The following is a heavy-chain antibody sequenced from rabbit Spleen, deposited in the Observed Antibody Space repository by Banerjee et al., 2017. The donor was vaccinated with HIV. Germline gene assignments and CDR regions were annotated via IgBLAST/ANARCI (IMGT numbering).Heavy chain of an antibody. CDR2: IDSGSSGFT. Sequence: QSLVESGGGLVQPEGSLTLTCTASGFSFSSSYYMCWVRQAPGKGPEWIACIDSGSSGFTYFANWAKGRFTISKTSSTTVTLQMTSLTAADTATYFCARDTGSSFSSYGMDLWGPGTLVTVS. CDR1: GFSFSSSYY. J-gene: IGHJ6*01. D-gene: IGHD8-1*01. CDR3: ARDTGSSFSSYGMDL. V-gene: IGHV1S40*01.